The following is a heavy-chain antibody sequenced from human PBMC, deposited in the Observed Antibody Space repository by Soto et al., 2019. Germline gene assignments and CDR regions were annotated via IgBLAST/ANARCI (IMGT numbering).Heavy chain of an antibody. Sequence: VSFQASGGTFSSYAISWVRQAPGQGLEWMGGIIPIFGTANYAQKFQGRVTITADESTSTAYMELSSLRSEDTAVYYCARDHVIDDCSGGSCYSFWAPAWFDPWGQGTLVTVS. D-gene: IGHD2-15*01. CDR3: ARDHVIDDCSGGSCYSFWAPAWFDP. CDR2: IIPIFGTA. V-gene: IGHV1-69*01. J-gene: IGHJ5*02. CDR1: GGTFSSYA.